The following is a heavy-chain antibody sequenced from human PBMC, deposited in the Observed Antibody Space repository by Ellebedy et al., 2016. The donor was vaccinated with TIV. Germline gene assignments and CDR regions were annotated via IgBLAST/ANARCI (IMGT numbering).Heavy chain of an antibody. CDR2: ISSRSSFI. J-gene: IGHJ6*02. Sequence: GESLKISXAASGFTFSDLYMSWMRQAPGKGLEWVSSISSRSSFIYYAASVKGRFTISRDNAKNSLYLHMNSLRAEDTAVYYCARAGIVGASDYYGMDVWGQGTTVTVSS. CDR1: GFTFSDLY. D-gene: IGHD1-26*01. CDR3: ARAGIVGASDYYGMDV. V-gene: IGHV3-11*06.